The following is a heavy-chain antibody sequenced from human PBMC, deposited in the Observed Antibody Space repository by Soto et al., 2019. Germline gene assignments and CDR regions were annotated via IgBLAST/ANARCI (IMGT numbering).Heavy chain of an antibody. J-gene: IGHJ5*02. Sequence: SETLSLTCTVSGASISGFYWSSIRKSAGKGLEWIGRIYATGTTDYNPSLKSRVMMSVDTSKKQFALKLRSVTAADTAVYYCVRDGTKTLRDWFEPWGQGISVTVSS. D-gene: IGHD1-1*01. CDR1: GASISGFY. CDR2: IYATGTT. V-gene: IGHV4-4*07. CDR3: VRDGTKTLRDWFEP.